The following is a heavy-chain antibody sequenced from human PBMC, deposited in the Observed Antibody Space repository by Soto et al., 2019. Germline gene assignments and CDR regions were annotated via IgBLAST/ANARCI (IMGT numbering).Heavy chain of an antibody. V-gene: IGHV4-34*01. J-gene: IGHJ4*02. CDR3: ARDGTGYALDS. D-gene: IGHD5-12*01. Sequence: QVQLQQWGAGLLKPSETLSLTCAVYGGSFSGYSWTWIRQPPGKGLEWIGEINHSGDTNYNPSLKSRVTISVDTSKNQFSLKLSSVTAADTAVYYSARDGTGYALDSWGQGTLVTVSS. CDR2: INHSGDT. CDR1: GGSFSGYS.